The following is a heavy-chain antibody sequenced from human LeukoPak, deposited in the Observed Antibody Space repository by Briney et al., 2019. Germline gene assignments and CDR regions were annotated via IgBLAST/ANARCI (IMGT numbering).Heavy chain of an antibody. CDR2: ISNRGSTL. J-gene: IGHJ4*02. V-gene: IGHV3-11*01. CDR3: ARDALGSYGY. Sequence: GGPLRLSCAASGFAFSDLYMFWIRQAPGKGLEWISYISNRGSTLYYADSVKGGFTISRDNDKNLLYLQMNSLRADDTAVYYCARDALGSYGYWGQGTLVTVSS. D-gene: IGHD3-16*01. CDR1: GFAFSDLY.